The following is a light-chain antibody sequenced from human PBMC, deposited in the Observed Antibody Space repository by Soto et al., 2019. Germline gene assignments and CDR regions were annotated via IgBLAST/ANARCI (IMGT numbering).Light chain of an antibody. CDR1: QRLLYSDGSTY. V-gene: IGKV2-30*01. Sequence: VVMTHSPLSLPVTLGQPTSISGRSTQRLLYSDGSTYLNWFKQRPGQSPRRLIYKVSNRDSGAPDRLSGSGSGTDFTLKISRVEAEDVGVYYCMQATHWPPGLGQGTRLEIK. J-gene: IGKJ5*01. CDR2: KVS. CDR3: MQATHWPPG.